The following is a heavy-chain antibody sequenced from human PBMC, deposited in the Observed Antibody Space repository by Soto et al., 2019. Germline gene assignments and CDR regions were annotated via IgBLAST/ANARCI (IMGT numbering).Heavy chain of an antibody. Sequence: QVQLVESGGGVVQPGRSLRLSCAASGITFSNYGTHWVRQAPGKGLEWVAVIWYDGRDKYYADSVKGRFTISRDNSKNTLYLQMNSLTADDTAVYYCVSGYGDFDTWGQGTLVTVSS. CDR3: VSGYGDFDT. V-gene: IGHV3-33*01. D-gene: IGHD3-22*01. CDR1: GITFSNYG. J-gene: IGHJ4*02. CDR2: IWYDGRDK.